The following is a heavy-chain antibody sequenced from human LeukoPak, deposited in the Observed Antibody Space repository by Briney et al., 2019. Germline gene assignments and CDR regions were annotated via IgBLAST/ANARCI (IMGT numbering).Heavy chain of an antibody. CDR1: GFPFIEYS. D-gene: IGHD1-1*01. Sequence: GGSLRLSCTASGFPFIEYSMNWVREVPGKGLEWIAYIGIDSGNTKYADSVRGRFTISADKAKNSLYLQMNSLRVEDTAVYYCARDHNYAFDNWGQGTLVSVAS. V-gene: IGHV3-48*01. J-gene: IGHJ4*02. CDR2: IGIDSGNT. CDR3: ARDHNYAFDN.